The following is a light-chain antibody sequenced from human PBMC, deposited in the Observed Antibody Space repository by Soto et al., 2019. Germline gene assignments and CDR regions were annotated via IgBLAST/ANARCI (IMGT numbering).Light chain of an antibody. CDR3: QQCGSLPIT. Sequence: DIQMTQSPSSLSASVGARVTISCQASQDIGDSLNWYQQKEGRTPKLLIYDSLHLEPGVPSRFSGSISVTRFSLAISSMQPEDGATYFWQQCGSLPITFGQGTQL. V-gene: IGKV1-33*01. CDR2: DSL. J-gene: IGKJ5*01. CDR1: QDIGDS.